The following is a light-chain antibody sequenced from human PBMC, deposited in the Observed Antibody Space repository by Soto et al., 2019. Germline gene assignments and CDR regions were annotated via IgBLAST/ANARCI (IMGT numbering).Light chain of an antibody. CDR1: QSVSSSY. J-gene: IGKJ4*01. CDR3: QQYNKWPLT. CDR2: GAS. V-gene: IGKV3D-15*01. Sequence: EIVMTQSPATLSVSPGERATLSCRASQSVSSSYLAWYQQKPGQAPRLLIYGASSRATGIPARFRGSGSGTSFTLPISSLLSEDFAVYDCQQYNKWPLTFGGGTKVEIK.